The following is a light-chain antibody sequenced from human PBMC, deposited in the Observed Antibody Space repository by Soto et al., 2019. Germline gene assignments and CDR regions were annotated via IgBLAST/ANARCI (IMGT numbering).Light chain of an antibody. CDR3: SSYTSSSSVV. CDR1: SSDVGDYNF. Sequence: QSVLTQPASVSGSPGQSITISRTGTSSDVGDYNFVSWYQQHPGKAPKLMIYDVSNRPSGISNRFSGSKSGNTASLTISGLQAEDEADYYCSSYTSSSSVVFGGGTKLTVL. V-gene: IGLV2-14*01. CDR2: DVS. J-gene: IGLJ2*01.